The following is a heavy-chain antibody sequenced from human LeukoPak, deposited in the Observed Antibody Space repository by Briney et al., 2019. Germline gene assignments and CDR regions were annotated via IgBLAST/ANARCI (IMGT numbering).Heavy chain of an antibody. Sequence: SVKVSCKASGYTFTSYYMHWVRQAPGQGLEWMGIINPSGGRTSYAQKFQGRVTMTRDTSTSTIYIELYSLRSDDTAVYYCARGGRDYGDTRFDPWGQGTLVTVSS. V-gene: IGHV1-46*01. J-gene: IGHJ5*02. CDR2: INPSGGRT. D-gene: IGHD4-17*01. CDR3: ARGGRDYGDTRFDP. CDR1: GYTFTSYY.